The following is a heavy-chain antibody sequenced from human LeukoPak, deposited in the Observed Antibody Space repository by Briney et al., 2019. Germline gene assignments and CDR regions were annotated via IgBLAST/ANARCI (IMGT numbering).Heavy chain of an antibody. CDR2: ISYDGSNK. V-gene: IGHV3-30-3*01. Sequence: GRSLRLSCAASGLTFSSYAMHWVRQAPGKGLEWVAVISYDGSNKYYADSVKGRFTISRDNSKNKLYLQMNSLRAEDTAVYYCARVVVAATTVDYWGQGTLVTVSS. CDR3: ARVVVAATTVDY. J-gene: IGHJ4*02. D-gene: IGHD2-15*01. CDR1: GLTFSSYA.